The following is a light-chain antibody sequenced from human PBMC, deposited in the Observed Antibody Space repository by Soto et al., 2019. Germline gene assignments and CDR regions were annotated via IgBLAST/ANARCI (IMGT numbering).Light chain of an antibody. CDR1: QSVSSN. CDR3: QQYNNWPPEYT. V-gene: IGKV3-15*01. Sequence: EIVMTQSPATLSVSPGERATLSCRASQSVSSNLAWYQQKPGQAPRLLIYGASTRATAIPARFSGSGSGTEFTLTISRLQSEDFALYYCQQYNNWPPEYTFGQGTKLEIK. J-gene: IGKJ2*01. CDR2: GAS.